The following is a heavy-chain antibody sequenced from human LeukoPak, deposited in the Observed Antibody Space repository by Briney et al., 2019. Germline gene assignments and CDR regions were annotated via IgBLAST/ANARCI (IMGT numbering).Heavy chain of an antibody. D-gene: IGHD1-1*01. CDR3: ARHQLNFDY. V-gene: IGHV4-59*08. J-gene: IGHJ4*02. Sequence: SETLSLTCTVSGGSISSYSWSWIRQPPGKGLEWIGYIDFSGGTNYNPSLKSRVTISVDTSKNQFSLKLSSVTAADTAVYYCARHQLNFDYWGQGILVTVSS. CDR2: IDFSGGT. CDR1: GGSISSYS.